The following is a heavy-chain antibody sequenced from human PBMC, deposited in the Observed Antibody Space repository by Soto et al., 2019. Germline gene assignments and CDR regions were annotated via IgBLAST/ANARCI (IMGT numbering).Heavy chain of an antibody. CDR1: GGSMSGYY. Sequence: SETLSLTCTVSGGSMSGYYWSWIRLPPGKPMEWIGYVHDSWGATYNPSLRSRVAISLDTSKSQFSLSLTSVSATDTAMYYCVRQGYGPLHGLVDVWGQGTTVTVSS. V-gene: IGHV4-59*08. D-gene: IGHD5-18*01. CDR3: VRQGYGPLHGLVDV. CDR2: VHDSWGA. J-gene: IGHJ6*02.